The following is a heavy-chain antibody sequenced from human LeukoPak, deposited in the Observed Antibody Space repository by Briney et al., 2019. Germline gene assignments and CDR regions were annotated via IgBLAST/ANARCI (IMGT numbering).Heavy chain of an antibody. CDR1: GGTFSSYT. D-gene: IGHD4-17*01. CDR3: ARENGDYAYFDY. CDR2: IIPIFGTA. V-gene: IGHV1-69*01. J-gene: IGHJ4*02. Sequence: SVKVSCKASGGTFSSYTISWVRQAPGQGLEWMGGIIPIFGTANYAQKFQGRVTITADESTSTAYMELSSLRSEDTAVYYCARENGDYAYFDYWGQGTLVTVSS.